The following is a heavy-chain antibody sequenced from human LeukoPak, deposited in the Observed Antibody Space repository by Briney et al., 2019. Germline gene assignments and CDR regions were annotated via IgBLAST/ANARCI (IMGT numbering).Heavy chain of an antibody. CDR1: GGSISSYY. CDR2: IYYSGST. J-gene: IGHJ5*02. CDR3: ARYARGGCSSTSCYTTWFDP. D-gene: IGHD2-2*02. V-gene: IGHV4-59*01. Sequence: SETLSLTCTVSGGSISSYYRSWIRQPPGKGLEWIGYIYYSGSTNYNPSLKSRVPISVDTSKNQFSLKLSSVTAADTAVYYCARYARGGCSSTSCYTTWFDPWGQGTLVTVSS.